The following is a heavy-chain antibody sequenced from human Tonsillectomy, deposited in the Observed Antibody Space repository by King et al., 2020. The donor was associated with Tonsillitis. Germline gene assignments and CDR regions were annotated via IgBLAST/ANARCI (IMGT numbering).Heavy chain of an antibody. V-gene: IGHV3-30*18. J-gene: IGHJ4*02. CDR1: GFTFSSYG. Sequence: QLVQSGGGVVQPGRSLRLSCAASGFTFSSYGMHWVRQAPGKGLEWVAVISYDGSNKYYADSVKGRFTISRDNSKNTLYLQMNSLRAEDTAVYYCAKVGGYSFYFDYWGQGTLVTVSS. CDR3: AKVGGYSFYFDY. CDR2: ISYDGSNK. D-gene: IGHD5-18*01.